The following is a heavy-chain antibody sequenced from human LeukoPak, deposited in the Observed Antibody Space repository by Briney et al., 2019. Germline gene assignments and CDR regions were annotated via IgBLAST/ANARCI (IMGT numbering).Heavy chain of an antibody. CDR2: IYYSGST. CDR1: GGSISSGGYY. J-gene: IGHJ6*02. D-gene: IGHD3-16*01. V-gene: IGHV4-31*03. CDR3: ARTYVGVADV. Sequence: SETLSLTCTVSGGSISSGGYYWSWIRQHPGKGLEWIGYIYYSGSTYYNPSLKSRVTISVDTSKNQFSLKLSSVTAADTAVYYCARTYVGVADVWGQGTTVTVSS.